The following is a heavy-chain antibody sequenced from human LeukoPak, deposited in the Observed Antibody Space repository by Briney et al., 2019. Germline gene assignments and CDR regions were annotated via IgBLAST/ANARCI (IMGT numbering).Heavy chain of an antibody. CDR1: GFSFTTYW. CDR3: AREYSSGYFDY. D-gene: IGHD6-19*01. Sequence: GGSLRLSCAASGFSFTTYWMTWVRQAPGKGLEWVAVISYDGSNKYYADSVKGRFTISRDNSKNTLYLQMNSLRAEDTAVYYCAREYSSGYFDYWGQGTLVTVSS. CDR2: ISYDGSNK. V-gene: IGHV3-30*03. J-gene: IGHJ4*02.